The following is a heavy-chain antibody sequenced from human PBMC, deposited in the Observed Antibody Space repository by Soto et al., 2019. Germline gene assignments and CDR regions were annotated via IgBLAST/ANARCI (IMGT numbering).Heavy chain of an antibody. V-gene: IGHV3-11*06. D-gene: IGHD2-21*01. J-gene: IGHJ4*02. CDR1: LLPFSDYY. CDR3: ARGGGGGLFEH. Sequence: SCATCLLPFSDYYMSWIRQAPGKGLEWLSHISPKSTYRNYADSVKGRFTISRDNTKSSLFLQMNSLGVEDTAVYYCARGGGGGLFEHWGQGVLVTVSS. CDR2: ISPKSTYR.